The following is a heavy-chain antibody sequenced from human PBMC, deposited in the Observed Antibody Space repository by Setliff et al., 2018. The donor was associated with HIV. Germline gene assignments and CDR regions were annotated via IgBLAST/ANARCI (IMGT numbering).Heavy chain of an antibody. Sequence: PSETLSLTCSVSGGSISSSSYYWGWIRQPPGKGLDWIGSMSYTGTTYDNPSLKSRVTISVDTSKNQFSPKPTSVTAADAAVYFCAMGSSGYPFDYWGQGSLVTVSS. CDR3: AMGSSGYPFDY. D-gene: IGHD3-22*01. V-gene: IGHV4-39*01. J-gene: IGHJ4*02. CDR2: MSYTGTT. CDR1: GGSISSSSYY.